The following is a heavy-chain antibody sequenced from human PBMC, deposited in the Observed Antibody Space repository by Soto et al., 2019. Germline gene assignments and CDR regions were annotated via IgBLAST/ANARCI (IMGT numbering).Heavy chain of an antibody. CDR2: ISDSGLT. CDR1: GFTFITSA. Sequence: EVQLLESGGGLVPPGGSLRLSCEASGFTFITSAMSWVRQAPGKGLEWVSTISDSGLTYYADSVKGRFTISRDNTRNTLYLQMNSLRAEDTAVFYCAKVWGEDGYCSRTSCLYDFHHGGQGTLVTVSS. V-gene: IGHV3-23*01. CDR3: AKVWGEDGYCSRTSCLYDFHH. J-gene: IGHJ4*02. D-gene: IGHD2-2*03.